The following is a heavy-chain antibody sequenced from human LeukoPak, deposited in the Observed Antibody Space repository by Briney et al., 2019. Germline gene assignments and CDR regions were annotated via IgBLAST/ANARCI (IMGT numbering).Heavy chain of an antibody. CDR3: ARMGDIVVVPAAYSFDY. D-gene: IGHD2-2*01. J-gene: IGHJ4*02. V-gene: IGHV1-8*01. CDR2: MNPNSGNR. CDR1: GYTFTSYD. Sequence: GASVKVSCKASGYTFTSYDINWVRQATGQGLEWMGWMNPNSGNRGYAQKFQGRVTMTRNTPISTAYMELSSLRSEDTAVYYCARMGDIVVVPAAYSFDYWGQGTLVTVSS.